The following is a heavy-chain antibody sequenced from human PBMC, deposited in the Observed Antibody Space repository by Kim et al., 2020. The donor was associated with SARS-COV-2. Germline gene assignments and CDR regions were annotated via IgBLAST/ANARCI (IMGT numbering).Heavy chain of an antibody. CDR2: INHGGSEQ. CDR1: GFTLSDYW. D-gene: IGHD1-7*01. Sequence: GGSLRLSCAASGFTLSDYWMSWVRQAPGKGLEWVANINHGGSEQYYVDSVKGRFTISRDNAKNSVYLQMNGLRAEDTAVYYCARGHWDLNWFDPWGQGTLVTVSS. CDR3: ARGHWDLNWFDP. V-gene: IGHV3-7*03. J-gene: IGHJ5*02.